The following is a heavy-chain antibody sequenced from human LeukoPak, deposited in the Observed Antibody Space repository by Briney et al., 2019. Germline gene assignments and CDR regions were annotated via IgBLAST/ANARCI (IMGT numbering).Heavy chain of an antibody. CDR2: IISSSSTI. V-gene: IGHV3-48*02. CDR1: GFTLCSYS. Sequence: GGSLRLSCAASGFTLCSYSMNCVPHAPGKGLEWGSYIISSSSTIYYTGSVKGRCNISRDNANNSMYLQMNSLRDEDTAVYDCVRVDWGSFAFDIWGQGTMVTVSS. J-gene: IGHJ3*02. CDR3: VRVDWGSFAFDI. D-gene: IGHD7-27*01.